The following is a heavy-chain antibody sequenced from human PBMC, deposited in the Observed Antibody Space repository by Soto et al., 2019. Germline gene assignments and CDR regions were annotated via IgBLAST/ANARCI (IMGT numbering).Heavy chain of an antibody. V-gene: IGHV1-69*13. CDR2: IIPIFGTA. CDR3: ARSPYAAARNYYYYGMDV. D-gene: IGHD6-6*01. J-gene: IGHJ6*02. CDR1: GGTFSSYA. Sequence: GASVKVSCKASGGTFSSYAISWVRQAPGQGLEWMGGIIPIFGTANYAQKFQGRVTITADESTSTAYMELSSLRSEDTAVYYCARSPYAAARNYYYYGMDVWGQGTTVTVSS.